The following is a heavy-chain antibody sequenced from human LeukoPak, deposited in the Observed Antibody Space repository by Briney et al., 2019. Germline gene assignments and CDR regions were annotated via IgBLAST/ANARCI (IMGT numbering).Heavy chain of an antibody. D-gene: IGHD3-22*01. CDR3: ARGGSGYYYDFDY. CDR1: GGSISSSDW. J-gene: IGHJ4*02. CDR2: ISHSGST. Sequence: SGTLSLTCAVSGGSISSSDWWSWVRQSPGKGLEWIGEISHSGSTNYNPSLKSRVTMPVDTSKNQFSLKLSSVTAADTAVYFCARGGSGYYYDFDYWGQGTLVTVSS. V-gene: IGHV4-4*02.